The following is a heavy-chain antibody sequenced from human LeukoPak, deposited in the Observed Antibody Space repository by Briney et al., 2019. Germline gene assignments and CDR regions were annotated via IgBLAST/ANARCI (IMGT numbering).Heavy chain of an antibody. CDR2: ISGSGGSI. V-gene: IGHV3-23*01. Sequence: GGSLRLSCAASGFTFSSYAMSWVRQAPGKGLEWVSAISGSGGSIYYADSVKGRFTISRDNSKNTLYLQMNSLRAEDTAVYYCAKEARGSGSYYPEPFDYWGQGTLVTVSS. D-gene: IGHD3-10*01. J-gene: IGHJ4*02. CDR3: AKEARGSGSYYPEPFDY. CDR1: GFTFSSYA.